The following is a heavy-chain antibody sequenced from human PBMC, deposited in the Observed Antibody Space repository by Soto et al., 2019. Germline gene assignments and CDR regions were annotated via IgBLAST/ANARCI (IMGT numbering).Heavy chain of an antibody. CDR2: ISYRGST. V-gene: IGHV4-31*03. Sequence: QVQLQESGPGLVKPSQTLSLTCTVSGGSISSGGYYWSWIRQHQGKALEWIGYISYRGSTNYTPYLKRRVTISVDSCKNQFSLKLSAVTAADTAVYYCARDEVTAGSGSRSPYYYYYGMDVWGQGTTVTVSS. D-gene: IGHD3-10*01. CDR1: GGSISSGGYY. CDR3: ARDEVTAGSGSRSPYYYYYGMDV. J-gene: IGHJ6*02.